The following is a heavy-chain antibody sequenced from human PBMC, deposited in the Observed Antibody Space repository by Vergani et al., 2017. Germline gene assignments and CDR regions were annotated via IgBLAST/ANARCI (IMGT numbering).Heavy chain of an antibody. CDR1: GFTFSNAW. V-gene: IGHV3-15*01. CDR2: IKSKTDGGTT. J-gene: IGHJ4*02. D-gene: IGHD2-8*01. CDR3: TTELVYGPRGDY. Sequence: EVQLVESGGGLVKPGGSLRLSCAASGFTFSNAWMSWVRQAPGKGLEWVGRIKSKTDGGTTDYAAPVKGRFTISRDDSKNTLYLQMNSLKTEDTAVYYCTTELVYGPRGDYWGQGTLVTASS.